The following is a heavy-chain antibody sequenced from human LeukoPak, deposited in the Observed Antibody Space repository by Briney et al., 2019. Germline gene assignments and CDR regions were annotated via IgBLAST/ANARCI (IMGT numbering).Heavy chain of an antibody. J-gene: IGHJ6*02. Sequence: SVKVSCKASGGTFISYAISWVRQAPGQGLEWMGGIIPIFGTANYAQKFQGRVTITADESTSTAYMELSSLRSEDTAVYYCARGGRVATYYYYGMDVWGQGTTVTVSS. D-gene: IGHD1-26*01. CDR3: ARGGRVATYYYYGMDV. CDR2: IIPIFGTA. V-gene: IGHV1-69*13. CDR1: GGTFISYA.